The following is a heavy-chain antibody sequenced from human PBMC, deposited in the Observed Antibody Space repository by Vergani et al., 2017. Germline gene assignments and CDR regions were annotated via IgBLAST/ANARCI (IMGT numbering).Heavy chain of an antibody. D-gene: IGHD2-15*01. CDR2: IIPIFGTT. CDR3: ATAGAAYCRGASCYDFFEY. CDR1: GGTFSSNS. J-gene: IGHJ4*02. Sequence: QGQLAQSGAEVKKPGSSVKVSCKASGGTFSSNSISWVRQAPGQGLEWMGRIIPIFGTTSYAQKFQGRVTILADESTSTAYMELSSLRSEDTAVYYCATAGAAYCRGASCYDFFEYWGQGTLVTVAS. V-gene: IGHV1-69*13.